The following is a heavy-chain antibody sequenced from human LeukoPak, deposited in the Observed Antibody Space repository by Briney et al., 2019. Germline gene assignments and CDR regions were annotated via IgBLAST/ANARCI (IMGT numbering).Heavy chain of an antibody. Sequence: ASVKVSFTASGYTFTSYAIHWVRQAPGQRLEWMGWISAGNGNTKYSQNFQGRVTFISNTSATTAFMELSSLRSEDAAVYYCARDSGSGNNDYWGQGTLVTVSS. V-gene: IGHV1-3*01. J-gene: IGHJ4*02. D-gene: IGHD1-26*01. CDR3: ARDSGSGNNDY. CDR1: GYTFTSYA. CDR2: ISAGNGNT.